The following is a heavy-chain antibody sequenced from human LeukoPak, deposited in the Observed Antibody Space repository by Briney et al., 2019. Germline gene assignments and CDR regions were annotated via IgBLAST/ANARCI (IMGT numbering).Heavy chain of an antibody. CDR3: ARESDRITMIVVAIKKGAFDI. V-gene: IGHV1-46*01. CDR2: INPSGGST. CDR1: GYTFTSYY. D-gene: IGHD3-22*01. J-gene: IGHJ3*02. Sequence: ASVKVSCKASGYTFTSYYMHWVRQAPGQGLEWMGIINPSGGSTSYAQKFQGRVTMTRDMSTSTVYMELSSLRSEDTAVYYCARESDRITMIVVAIKKGAFDIWGQGTMVTVSS.